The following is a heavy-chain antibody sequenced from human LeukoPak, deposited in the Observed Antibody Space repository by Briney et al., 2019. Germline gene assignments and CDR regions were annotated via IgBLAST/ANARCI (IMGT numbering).Heavy chain of an antibody. J-gene: IGHJ4*02. Sequence: SETLSLTCTVSGGSISSYYWSWIRQPPGKGLEWIGEINHSGSTNYNPSLKSRVTISVDTSKNQFSLKLSSVTAADTAVYYCARDQWLAPFDYWGQGTLVTVSS. CDR1: GGSISSYY. D-gene: IGHD5-12*01. CDR3: ARDQWLAPFDY. CDR2: INHSGST. V-gene: IGHV4-34*01.